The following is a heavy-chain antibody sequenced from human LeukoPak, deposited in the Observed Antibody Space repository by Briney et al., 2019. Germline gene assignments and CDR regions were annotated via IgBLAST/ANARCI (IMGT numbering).Heavy chain of an antibody. CDR1: GFTSSSYE. J-gene: IGHJ6*02. CDR3: ARVYSSTSGKGMDV. CDR2: ISSGGSTK. D-gene: IGHD6-13*01. Sequence: GGSLRLSCAASGFTSSSYEINWVRQAPGKGLEWVSYISSGGSTKYYADSVKGRFTISRDNAKNSLYLQMNSLRVEDTAVYYCARVYSSTSGKGMDVWGQGTTVTVSS. V-gene: IGHV3-48*03.